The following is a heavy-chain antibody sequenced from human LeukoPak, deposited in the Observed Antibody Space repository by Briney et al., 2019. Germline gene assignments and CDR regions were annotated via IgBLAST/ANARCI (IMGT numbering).Heavy chain of an antibody. D-gene: IGHD3-10*01. Sequence: GASVKVSCKASGYTFTSYDIDWVRQATGQGLEWMGWMNPNSGNTGYAQKFQGRVTMTRNTSISTAYMELSSLRSEDTAVYYCARGFSLRVRGVIGYWGQGTLVTVSS. J-gene: IGHJ4*02. V-gene: IGHV1-8*02. CDR2: MNPNSGNT. CDR1: GYTFTSYD. CDR3: ARGFSLRVRGVIGY.